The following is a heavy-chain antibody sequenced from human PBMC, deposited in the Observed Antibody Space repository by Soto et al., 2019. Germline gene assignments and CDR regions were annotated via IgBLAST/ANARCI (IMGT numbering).Heavy chain of an antibody. J-gene: IGHJ2*01. CDR3: ARGNHRWLQLWYFDL. D-gene: IGHD5-12*01. CDR1: GGTFSNYP. V-gene: IGHV1-69*12. Sequence: QVQLVQSGAEVKKPGSSVKASCKASGGTFSNYPISWVRQAPGQGLEWMGGIIPIFGTVNYAQKFQGRVTIXXDXSXXTAYMELSSLRSEDTAVYYCARGNHRWLQLWYFDLWGRGTLVTVSS. CDR2: IIPIFGTV.